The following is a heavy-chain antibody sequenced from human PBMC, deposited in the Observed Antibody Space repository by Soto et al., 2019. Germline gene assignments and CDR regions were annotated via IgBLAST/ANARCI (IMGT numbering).Heavy chain of an antibody. V-gene: IGHV3-23*01. CDR3: ATVLSAAFDI. CDR2: ISGGTGTT. J-gene: IGHJ3*02. CDR1: GITFSDYS. Sequence: GGSLRLSCAVSGITFSDYSINWVRQAPGKGLEWVSGISGGTGTTHYADSVKGRFTISRDNSKNTVYLQMNSLRAEDTALYYCATVLSAAFDIWGQGTMVTVSS.